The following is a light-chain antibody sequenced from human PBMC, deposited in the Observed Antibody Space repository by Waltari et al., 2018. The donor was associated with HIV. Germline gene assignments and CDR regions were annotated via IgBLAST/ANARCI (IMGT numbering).Light chain of an antibody. J-gene: IGKJ2*01. V-gene: IGKV3-15*01. CDR3: QQYNNWPYT. Sequence: EIVMTQSPATLSVSPGARVTLSCRASQTVSSSLAWYQQKPGQAPRLLIFGASARATGIPARFSGSGSGTEFALTISSLQSEDFAVYYCQQYNNWPYTFGQGTKLEIK. CDR2: GAS. CDR1: QTVSSS.